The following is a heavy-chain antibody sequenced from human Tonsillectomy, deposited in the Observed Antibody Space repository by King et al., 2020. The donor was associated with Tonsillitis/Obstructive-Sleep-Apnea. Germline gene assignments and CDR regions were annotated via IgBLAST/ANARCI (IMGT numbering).Heavy chain of an antibody. Sequence: VQLVQSGAEVRKAGSSVKVSCKAPGDVFKQNAITWVRQAPGQGLEWMGGIIPLFGSSNYAQKFQGRISITADDFTSTVYMDLTSLRSEETAVYYCARDAGPLRLNSYMDVWGKGTTVTVSS. V-gene: IGHV1-69*01. J-gene: IGHJ6*03. D-gene: IGHD3-10*01. CDR2: IIPLFGSS. CDR3: ARDAGPLRLNSYMDV. CDR1: GDVFKQNA.